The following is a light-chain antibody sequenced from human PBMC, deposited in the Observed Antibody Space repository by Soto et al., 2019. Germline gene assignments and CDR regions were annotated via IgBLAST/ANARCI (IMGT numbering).Light chain of an antibody. J-gene: IGKJ1*01. CDR2: GAS. CDR1: QSVSSSY. V-gene: IGKV3-20*01. CDR3: QQYDNSPQT. Sequence: EIVLTQSPGTLSLSPGERATPSCRASQSVSSSYLAWYQQKPGQAPRLLIYGASSRASGIPDRFSGSGSGTDFTLTISRLEPEDFAVYYCQQYDNSPQTFGQGTKVEIK.